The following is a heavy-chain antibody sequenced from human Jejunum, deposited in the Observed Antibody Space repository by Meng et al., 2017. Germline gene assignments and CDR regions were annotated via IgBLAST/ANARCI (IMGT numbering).Heavy chain of an antibody. CDR1: GFTFSDSS. Sequence: GESLKISCAASGFTFSDSSMHWVRQASGKGLEWVGRIGNKGDSYATTYAASVKGRFTISRDDSKNTAYLQMNSLKTEDTAVYYCLSQKPALDYWGQGTLVTVSS. CDR2: IGNKGDSYAT. D-gene: IGHD3-3*02. CDR3: LSQKPALDY. V-gene: IGHV3-73*01. J-gene: IGHJ4*02.